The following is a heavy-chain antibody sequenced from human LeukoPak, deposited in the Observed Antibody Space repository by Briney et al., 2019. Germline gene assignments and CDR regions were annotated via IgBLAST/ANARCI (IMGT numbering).Heavy chain of an antibody. V-gene: IGHV4-38-2*01. J-gene: IGHJ3*02. D-gene: IGHD3-3*01. CDR2: IYHSGST. CDR3: ARQLLRFLEWLSNPGAFDI. CDR1: GYSISSGYC. Sequence: SETLSLTCAVSGYSISSGYCWGWIRQPPGKGLEWIGSIYHSGSTYYNPSLKSRVTISVDTSKNQFSLKLSSVTAADTAVYYCARQLLRFLEWLSNPGAFDIWSQGTMVTVSS.